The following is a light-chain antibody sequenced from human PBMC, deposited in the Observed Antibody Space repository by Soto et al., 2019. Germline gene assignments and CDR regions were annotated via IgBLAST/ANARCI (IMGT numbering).Light chain of an antibody. J-gene: IGKJ1*01. CDR3: QRYGSSRPWT. CDR1: QSVSDY. CDR2: DAS. Sequence: EIVLTQSPATLSLSPGERATLSCRASQSVSDYLAWYQQKPGQPPRLLIYDASNRATGIPDRFSGSGSGTDFTLTISRLEPADFAVYYCQRYGSSRPWTFGQGTKVDIK. V-gene: IGKV3-20*01.